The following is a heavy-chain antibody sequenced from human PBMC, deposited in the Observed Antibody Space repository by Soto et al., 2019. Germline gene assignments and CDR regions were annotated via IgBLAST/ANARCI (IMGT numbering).Heavy chain of an antibody. CDR1: DGSINSDH. J-gene: IGHJ6*03. V-gene: IGHV4-59*01. CDR2: IFHTGST. Sequence: QVRLQESGPGLVKPSETLSLTCTVSDGSINSDHWRWIRQPPGKGLEWIGYIFHTGSTNYNPSLKSRVTISLDKSKNHFSLKLTSVTAADTAVYYCARGYYYYYIDVWGRGTTVTVSS. CDR3: ARGYYYYYIDV.